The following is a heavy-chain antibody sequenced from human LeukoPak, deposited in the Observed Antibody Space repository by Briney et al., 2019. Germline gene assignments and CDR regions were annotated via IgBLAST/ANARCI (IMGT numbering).Heavy chain of an antibody. D-gene: IGHD3-10*01. V-gene: IGHV3-74*01. CDR2: VKSDGSNP. Sequence: PGGSLRLSCAASRFSFSNYWMRCVRQAPGKGLVWVSRVKSDGSNPSYADSVKGRFTISRDNAENMLYLQMNTLGAEDTAVYYCARDIVSGSGSLDYWGQGTLVTVSS. CDR3: ARDIVSGSGSLDY. CDR1: RFSFSNYW. J-gene: IGHJ4*02.